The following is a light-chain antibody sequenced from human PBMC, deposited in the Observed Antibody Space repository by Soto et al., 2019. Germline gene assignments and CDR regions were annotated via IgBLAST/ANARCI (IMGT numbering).Light chain of an antibody. V-gene: IGKV4-1*01. CDR2: DAS. J-gene: IGKJ5*01. CDR3: QQYHYWPPI. CDR1: QSVLSSSNNKNF. Sequence: DIVRTQSPDSLAVSQGERGTINCKSSQSVLSSSNNKNFLAWYQQKPGQAPRLLIYDASTGATDIPARFSGSGSGTEFTLTIDSLRSDDFGVYYCQQYHYWPPIFGQGTRLEIK.